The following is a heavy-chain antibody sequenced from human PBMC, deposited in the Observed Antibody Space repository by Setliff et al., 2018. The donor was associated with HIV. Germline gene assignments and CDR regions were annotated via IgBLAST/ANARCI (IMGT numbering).Heavy chain of an antibody. CDR2: IYYSGST. Sequence: SETLSLTCTVSGGSISNSRYYWSWIRQPPGKGLEWIGSIYYSGSTYYNPSLKSRVTISVDTSKNQFSLKLNSVTAADTAVYYCARETSVTPVGLDHWGQGTLVTVSS. CDR3: ARETSVTPVGLDH. J-gene: IGHJ1*01. V-gene: IGHV4-39*07. CDR1: GGSISNSRYY. D-gene: IGHD1-1*01.